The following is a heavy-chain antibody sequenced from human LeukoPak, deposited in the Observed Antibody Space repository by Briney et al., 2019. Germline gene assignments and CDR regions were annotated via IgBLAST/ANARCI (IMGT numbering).Heavy chain of an antibody. J-gene: IGHJ4*02. Sequence: GGSLRLSCAASGFTFSSYSMNWVRQAPRKGLKWVSYISSSSSTIYYADFVKGRFTISRDNAKNSLYLQMNSLRAEDTAVYYCARRITGSGYWGQGTLVTVSS. CDR3: ARRITGSGY. CDR2: ISSSSSTI. CDR1: GFTFSSYS. D-gene: IGHD1-20*01. V-gene: IGHV3-48*04.